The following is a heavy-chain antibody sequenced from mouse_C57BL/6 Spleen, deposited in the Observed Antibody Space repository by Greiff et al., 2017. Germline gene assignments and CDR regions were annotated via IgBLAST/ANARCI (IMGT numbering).Heavy chain of an antibody. CDR2: SDHENGDT. Sequence: EVQLQQSGAELVRPGASVKLSCTASGFNIQDDYMHWVKQRPEQGLAWIGWSDHENGDTEYASKFQGKATITADTFSNTAYLQLSILKSWDTAVYYCTTLITPVRFAYWGQGTLVTVSA. CDR3: TTLITPVRFAY. D-gene: IGHD1-1*01. V-gene: IGHV14-4*01. CDR1: GFNIQDDY. J-gene: IGHJ3*01.